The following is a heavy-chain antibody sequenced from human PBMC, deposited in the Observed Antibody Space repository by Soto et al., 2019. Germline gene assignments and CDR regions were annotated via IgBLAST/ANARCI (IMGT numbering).Heavy chain of an antibody. CDR1: GGSISSSSYY. CDR2: IYYSGST. J-gene: IGHJ4*02. CDR3: ARRPYSNFVVDY. Sequence: SETLSLTCTVSGGSISSSSYYWGWIRQPPGKGLEWIGSIYYSGSTYYNPSLKSRVTISVDTSKNQFSLKLSSVTAADTAVYYCARRPYSNFVVDYWGQGTLVTVSS. V-gene: IGHV4-39*01. D-gene: IGHD4-4*01.